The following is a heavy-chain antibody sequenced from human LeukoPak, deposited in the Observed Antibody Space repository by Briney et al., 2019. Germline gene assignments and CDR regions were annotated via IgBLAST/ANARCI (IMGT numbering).Heavy chain of an antibody. CDR3: ARDAGRYYDFWSGPPSSAFDI. J-gene: IGHJ3*02. V-gene: IGHV1-18*01. D-gene: IGHD3-3*01. Sequence: ASAKVSCKASGYTFTSYGISWVRQAPGQGLEWMGWISAYNGNTNYAQKLQGRVTMTTDTSTSTAYMELRSLRSDDTAVYYCARDAGRYYDFWSGPPSSAFDIWGQGTMATVSS. CDR1: GYTFTSYG. CDR2: ISAYNGNT.